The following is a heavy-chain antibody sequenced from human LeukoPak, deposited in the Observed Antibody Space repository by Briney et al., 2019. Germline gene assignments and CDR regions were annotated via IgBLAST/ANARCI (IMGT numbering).Heavy chain of an antibody. V-gene: IGHV3-30-3*01. CDR3: ARSRQQLVSNWFDP. D-gene: IGHD6-13*01. CDR1: GFAFSSYT. Sequence: PGGFLRLSCAASGFAFSSYTMHWVRQAPGKGLEWVAIISDDGINKSYADSVKGRFTISRDNSKSTLYLQMNSLRAEDTAVYYCARSRQQLVSNWFDPWGQGTLVTVSS. CDR2: ISDDGINK. J-gene: IGHJ5*02.